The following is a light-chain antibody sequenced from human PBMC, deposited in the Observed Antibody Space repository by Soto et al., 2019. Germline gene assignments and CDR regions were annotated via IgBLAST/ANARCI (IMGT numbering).Light chain of an antibody. J-gene: IGKJ2*01. CDR3: QQTYSTPYT. Sequence: DILMTQFQSSLSASVGDRVTITCRARHRISSHVNWYHQRPGKAPTLVFFAPSVLQSGVPSRFSGTGSGTEVTLTISSLQPEDLETDYGQQTYSTPYTFGQGTTVVIK. V-gene: IGKV1-39*01. CDR2: APS. CDR1: HRISSH.